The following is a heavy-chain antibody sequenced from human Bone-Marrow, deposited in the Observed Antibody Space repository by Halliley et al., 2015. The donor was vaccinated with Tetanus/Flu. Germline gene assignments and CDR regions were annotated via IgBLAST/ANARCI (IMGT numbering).Heavy chain of an antibody. Sequence: RQAPGKGLEGISGINWNGVKTDYADSVKGRFTISRDNAKNSLYLQMNSLRAEDTALYFCLVQYYFDSSGSVDAFDIWDQG. CDR2: INWNGVKT. V-gene: IGHV3-20*03. CDR3: LVQYYFDSSGSVDAFDI. D-gene: IGHD3-22*01. J-gene: IGHJ3*02.